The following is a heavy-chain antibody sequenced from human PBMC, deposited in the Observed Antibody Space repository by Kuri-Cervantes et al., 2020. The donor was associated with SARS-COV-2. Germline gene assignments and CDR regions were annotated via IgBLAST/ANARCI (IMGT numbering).Heavy chain of an antibody. D-gene: IGHD5-18*01. Sequence: ASVKVSCKASGYIFTSYGISWVRQAPGQGLEWMGWISAYNGNTNYAQKLQGRVTMTTDTSTSTAYMELRSLRSEDTAVYYCAREGGGIQLWASLGVYYYYYYMDVWGKGTTVTVSS. J-gene: IGHJ6*03. CDR3: AREGGGIQLWASLGVYYYYYYMDV. CDR1: GYIFTSYG. CDR2: ISAYNGNT. V-gene: IGHV1-18*01.